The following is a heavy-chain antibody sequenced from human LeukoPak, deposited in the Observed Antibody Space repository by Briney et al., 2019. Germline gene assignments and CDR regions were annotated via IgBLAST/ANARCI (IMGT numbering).Heavy chain of an antibody. CDR1: GFTFSSYG. CDR3: AKDRGIAVAGHLDY. V-gene: IGHV3-30*18. CDR2: ISYDGSNK. D-gene: IGHD6-19*01. J-gene: IGHJ4*02. Sequence: GRSLRLSCAASGFTFSSYGMHWVRQAPGKGLEWVAVISYDGSNKYYADSVKGRFTISRDNSKNTLYLQMNSLRAEDTAVYYCAKDRGIAVAGHLDYWGQGTLVTVSS.